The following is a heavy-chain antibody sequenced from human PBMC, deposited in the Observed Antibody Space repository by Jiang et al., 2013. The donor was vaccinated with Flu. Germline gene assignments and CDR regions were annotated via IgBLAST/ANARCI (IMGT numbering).Heavy chain of an antibody. D-gene: IGHD3-3*02. J-gene: IGHJ4*02. V-gene: IGHV3-30*04. CDR2: VSHDGNDR. Sequence: VQLVESGGGVVQPGRSLRLSCTASGFTFSTYAIHWVRQARGMGLEWVAGVSHDGNDRHYADSVKGRITISRDNSKNTLFLQVESLSTEDTAVYYCARGVIASGTPFDSWGQGALVTVSS. CDR3: ARGVIASGTPFDS. CDR1: GFTFSTYA.